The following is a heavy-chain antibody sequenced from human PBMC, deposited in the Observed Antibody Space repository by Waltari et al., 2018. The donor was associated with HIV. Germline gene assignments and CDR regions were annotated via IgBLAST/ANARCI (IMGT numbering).Heavy chain of an antibody. CDR2: ISYDGSNK. J-gene: IGHJ4*02. Sequence: QVQLVESGGGVVQPGRSLRLSCAASGFTFSSYAMHWVRQAPGKGLEWVAVISYDGSNKYYADSVKGRFTISRDNSKNTLYLQMNSLRAEDTAVYYCARDSSIAAPGAPLGYFDYWGQGTLVTVSS. CDR3: ARDSSIAAPGAPLGYFDY. V-gene: IGHV3-30-3*01. CDR1: GFTFSSYA. D-gene: IGHD6-6*01.